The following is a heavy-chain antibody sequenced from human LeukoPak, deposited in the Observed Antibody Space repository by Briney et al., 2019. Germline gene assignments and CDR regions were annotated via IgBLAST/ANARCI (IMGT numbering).Heavy chain of an antibody. J-gene: IGHJ6*03. D-gene: IGHD3-3*01. CDR2: IIPIFGTA. Sequence: SVKVSCKASGGTFSSYAISWVRQAPGQGLEWMGGIIPIFGTANYAQKFQGRVTITTDESTSTAYMELSSLKSEDTAVYYCARAIDFWSGRISPVYYYYYMDVWGKGTTVTVSS. CDR3: ARAIDFWSGRISPVYYYYYMDV. CDR1: GGTFSSYA. V-gene: IGHV1-69*05.